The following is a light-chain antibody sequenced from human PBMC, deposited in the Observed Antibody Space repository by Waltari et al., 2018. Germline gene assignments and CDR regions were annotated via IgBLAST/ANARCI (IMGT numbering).Light chain of an antibody. J-gene: IGKJ4*01. CDR1: QNVGRY. Sequence: EIVLTQSPGTLSLSPGERATLSCRASQNVGRYLAWYQQKPGQAPSLLIHETSHRAAGIPARFSGSGSGTDFTLIISSLEPEDVAVFYCQQRANWPLTFGGGTKVEIK. CDR3: QQRANWPLT. V-gene: IGKV3-11*01. CDR2: ETS.